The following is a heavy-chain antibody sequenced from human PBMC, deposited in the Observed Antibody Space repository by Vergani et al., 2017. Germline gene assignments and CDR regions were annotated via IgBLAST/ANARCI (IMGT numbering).Heavy chain of an antibody. J-gene: IGHJ4*02. V-gene: IGHV1-69*08. Sequence: QVQLVQSGAEVKKPGSSVKVSCKASGGTFSSYTISWVRQAPGQGLEWMGGIIPILGIANYAQKFQGRVTITADKSTSTAYMELSSLRSEDTAVYYCARDLGYCSGGSCSYWGQGTLVTVSS. D-gene: IGHD2-15*01. CDR3: ARDLGYCSGGSCSY. CDR2: IIPILGIA. CDR1: GGTFSSYT.